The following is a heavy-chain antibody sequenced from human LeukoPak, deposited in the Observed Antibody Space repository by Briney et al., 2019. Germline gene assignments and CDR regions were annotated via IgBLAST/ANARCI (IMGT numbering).Heavy chain of an antibody. Sequence: PSETLSLTCTVSGSSINSYYWSWLRQPPGKGPEWVGYIHYSGSTNYKPSLKRRVTISVDTSKNQFSLKVSSVTAADTAVYYCASSRSSSGWSLIDYWGLGALVTVSS. D-gene: IGHD6-19*01. V-gene: IGHV4-59*01. CDR3: ASSRSSSGWSLIDY. CDR2: IHYSGST. CDR1: GSSINSYY. J-gene: IGHJ4*02.